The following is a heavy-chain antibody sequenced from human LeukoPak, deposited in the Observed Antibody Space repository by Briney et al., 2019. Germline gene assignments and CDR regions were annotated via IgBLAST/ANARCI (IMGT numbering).Heavy chain of an antibody. CDR1: GYTFTSYA. V-gene: IGHV1-18*01. J-gene: IGHJ6*02. D-gene: IGHD5-12*01. CDR2: ISAYNGNT. Sequence: ASVKVSCKASGYTFTSYAMHWVRQAPGQGLEWMGWISAYNGNTNYAQKLQGRVTMTTDTSTSTAYMELRSLRSDDTAVYYCAREAGLYSGYDWTGTYYYGMDVWGQGTTVTVPS. CDR3: AREAGLYSGYDWTGTYYYGMDV.